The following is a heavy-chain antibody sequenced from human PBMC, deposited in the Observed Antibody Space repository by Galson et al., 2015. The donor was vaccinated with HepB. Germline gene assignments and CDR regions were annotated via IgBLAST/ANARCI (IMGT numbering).Heavy chain of an antibody. Sequence: QVQLQESGPGLVKPSETLSLTCSVSGASITSYLWGWVRQPPGKGLEWIGNVHYSGDTYYNPSLKSRVTILRDTSKNQFSLNLKSMTAADTAVYFCGRVSEGLGGGAHFDPWGQGTLVTVSS. D-gene: IGHD1-26*01. CDR3: GRVSEGLGGGAHFDP. J-gene: IGHJ5*02. CDR2: VHYSGDT. CDR1: GASITSYL. V-gene: IGHV4-59*01.